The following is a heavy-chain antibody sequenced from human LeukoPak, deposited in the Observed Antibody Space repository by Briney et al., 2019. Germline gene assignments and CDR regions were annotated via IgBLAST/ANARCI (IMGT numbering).Heavy chain of an antibody. CDR2: ISSSGTYI. Sequence: GGSLRLSCAASGFTFSSYSMHWVRQAPWKGLEWVSFISSSGTYIYYADSVKGRFTISRDNAKNSVHLQMNSLRAEDTAVYYCARDQGGSGGNWGQGTLVTVSS. J-gene: IGHJ4*02. CDR1: GFTFSSYS. CDR3: ARDQGGSGGN. D-gene: IGHD3-10*01. V-gene: IGHV3-21*01.